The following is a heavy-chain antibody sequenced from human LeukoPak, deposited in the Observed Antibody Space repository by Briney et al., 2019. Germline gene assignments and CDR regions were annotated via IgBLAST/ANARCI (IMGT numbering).Heavy chain of an antibody. Sequence: SVKVSCKASGGTFSSYAISWVRQAPGQGLEWMGGIIPIFGTANYAQKFQGRVTITADESTSTAYMELSSLRSEDTAVYYCARAADTGYSSGWCFDYWGQGTLVTVSS. J-gene: IGHJ4*02. V-gene: IGHV1-69*13. D-gene: IGHD6-19*01. CDR3: ARAADTGYSSGWCFDY. CDR2: IIPIFGTA. CDR1: GGTFSSYA.